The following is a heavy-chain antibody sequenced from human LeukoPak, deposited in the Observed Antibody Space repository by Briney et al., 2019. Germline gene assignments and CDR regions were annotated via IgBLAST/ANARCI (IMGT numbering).Heavy chain of an antibody. V-gene: IGHV3-74*03. J-gene: IGHJ4*02. CDR2: INPDGRTM. CDR3: ARVAVGRYDFDY. CDR1: GFTFTTYW. D-gene: IGHD1-26*01. Sequence: GGSLTLSCATSGFTFTTYWMNWVRQAPGKGLVWVSRINPDGRTMTYADSVKGRFTISRDNAKNTLYLQMNSLRVEDTAVYYCARVAVGRYDFDYRGQGTLVTVSS.